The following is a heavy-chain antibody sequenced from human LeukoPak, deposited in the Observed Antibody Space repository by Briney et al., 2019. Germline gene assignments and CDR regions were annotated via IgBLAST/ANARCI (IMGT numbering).Heavy chain of an antibody. CDR3: AKAQWPYDSTGYLDY. Sequence: GGSLRLSCAASGFTFSNYAMTWVRQAPGRGLEWVSAISGSGGSTYYAASVKGRFTISRDNSKNTLDLQMNGLRAEDTALYYCAKAQWPYDSTGYLDYWGQGTLVTVSS. V-gene: IGHV3-23*01. CDR1: GFTFSNYA. D-gene: IGHD3-22*01. J-gene: IGHJ4*02. CDR2: ISGSGGST.